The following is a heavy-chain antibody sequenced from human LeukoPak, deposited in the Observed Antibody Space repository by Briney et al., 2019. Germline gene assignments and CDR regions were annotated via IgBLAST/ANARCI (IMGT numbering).Heavy chain of an antibody. D-gene: IGHD6-6*01. Sequence: KSGGPLRLSCTASGFTLGVYAMSWFRQAPGKGLEGVGFIRSKGYSGTTEYAASVKGRFTNSRDDSKSIAYLQMNSLKTEDTAVYYGTRDRLRSYSSPSDYWGQGTLVTVSS. CDR1: GFTLGVYA. CDR3: TRDRLRSYSSPSDY. CDR2: IRSKGYSGTT. J-gene: IGHJ4*02. V-gene: IGHV3-49*05.